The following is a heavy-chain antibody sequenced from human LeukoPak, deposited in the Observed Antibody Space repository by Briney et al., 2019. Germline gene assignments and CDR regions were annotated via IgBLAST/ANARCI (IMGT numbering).Heavy chain of an antibody. CDR3: AKDRDIAVAAPFDY. CDR2: IWYDGSNK. CDR1: GFTFSSYG. J-gene: IGHJ4*02. D-gene: IGHD6-19*01. Sequence: GRSLRLSCAASGFTFSSYGMHWVRQAPGKGLEWVAVIWYDGSNKYYADSVKGRFTISRDNSKNTLYLQMNSLRAEDTAVYYCAKDRDIAVAAPFDYWGQGTLVTVSS. V-gene: IGHV3-33*06.